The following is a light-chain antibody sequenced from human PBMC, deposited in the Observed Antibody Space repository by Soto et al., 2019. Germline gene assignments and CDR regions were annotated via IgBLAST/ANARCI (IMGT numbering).Light chain of an antibody. CDR1: QSISSY. Sequence: DIQMTQSPSSLSASVGDRVTITCRASQSISSYLNWYQQKPGKAPNRLIYAASSLQSGVPSRFSGSGSGTDFTLTISSLQPEDFASYYCQQSYSVPYSFGQGTKLEIK. V-gene: IGKV1-39*01. CDR3: QQSYSVPYS. J-gene: IGKJ2*01. CDR2: AAS.